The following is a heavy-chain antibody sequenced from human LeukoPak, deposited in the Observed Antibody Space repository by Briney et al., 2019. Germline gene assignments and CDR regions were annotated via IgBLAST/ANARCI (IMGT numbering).Heavy chain of an antibody. CDR1: GGSISGSY. CDR2: IYSSGST. Sequence: SETLSLTCTVSGGSISGSYWSWIRQPPGKGLEWIGYIYSSGSTNYNPSLKSRVTIGVDTSRDQFSLKLSSVTAADTAVYYCVRLGGRFDTWGQGTLVTVSS. J-gene: IGHJ5*02. CDR3: VRLGGRFDT. V-gene: IGHV4-4*09.